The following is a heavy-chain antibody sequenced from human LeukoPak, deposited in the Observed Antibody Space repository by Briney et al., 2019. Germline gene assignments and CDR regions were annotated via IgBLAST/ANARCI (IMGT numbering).Heavy chain of an antibody. CDR2: ISSSGSTI. CDR1: GFTFSSYE. Sequence: PGGSLRLSCAASGFTFSSYEMNWIRQAPGKGLEWVSYISSSGSTIYYADSVKGRFTISRDNAKNSLYLQMNSLRAEDTAVYYCARDFSNYDSHGAFDIWGQGTMVTVSS. CDR3: ARDFSNYDSHGAFDI. D-gene: IGHD3-22*01. J-gene: IGHJ3*02. V-gene: IGHV3-48*03.